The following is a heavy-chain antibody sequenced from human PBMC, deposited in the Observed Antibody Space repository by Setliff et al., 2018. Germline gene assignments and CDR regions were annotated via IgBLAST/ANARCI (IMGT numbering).Heavy chain of an antibody. V-gene: IGHV7-4-1*01. CDR2: INTNIGNP. D-gene: IGHD2-21*02. CDR3: ERAGRSGTAIYKDDYYMDV. CDR1: GYTFTTYA. Sequence: ASVKVSCKASGYTFTTYAMGWMRQIPGQGLEGMGWINTNIGNPNYAQGFTGRVVFSLGTSGITAYLQIYTLKAEDTAVYYGERAGRSGTAIYKDDYYMDVWGNGTTVTVSS. J-gene: IGHJ6*03.